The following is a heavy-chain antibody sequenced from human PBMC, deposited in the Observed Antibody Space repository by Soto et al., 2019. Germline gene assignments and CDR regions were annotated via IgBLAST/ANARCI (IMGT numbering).Heavy chain of an antibody. V-gene: IGHV1-2*02. J-gene: IGHJ4*02. CDR1: GYTFAGYY. CDR3: AIPHYDFWSGLYY. Sequence: ASVKVSCKASGYTFAGYYMHWVRQAPGQGLEWMGWINPNSGGTNYAQKFQGRVTMTRDTSISTAYMELSRLRSDDTAVYYCAIPHYDFWSGLYYWGQGTLVTVSS. CDR2: INPNSGGT. D-gene: IGHD3-3*01.